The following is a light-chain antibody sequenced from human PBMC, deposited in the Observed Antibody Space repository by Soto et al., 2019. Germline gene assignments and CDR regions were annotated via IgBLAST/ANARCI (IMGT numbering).Light chain of an antibody. CDR2: KAS. V-gene: IGKV1-5*03. CDR1: QSINNW. CDR3: QLYKSYSRIT. J-gene: IGKJ5*01. Sequence: DIQMTQSPSTLSASVGDRVTITCRASQSINNWLGWYQQKPGKAPKLLIYKASVLESGVPSRFSGSVYETEFTLNISSLQPDDFATYYCQLYKSYSRITFGQGTRLDIK.